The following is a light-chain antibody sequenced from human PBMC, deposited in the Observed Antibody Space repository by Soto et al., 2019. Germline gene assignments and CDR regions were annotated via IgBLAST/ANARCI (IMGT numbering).Light chain of an antibody. J-gene: IGKJ4*01. CDR1: HDISNY. Sequence: DIQMTQSPSSLSASLGDSVTITCQASHDISNYLNWYQHKPGKAPKLLLYDVSNLEAGVPSRFSGSGSGTDFVFTISNLQPEDIATYYCQQYDNLLLTFGGGTKVEIK. V-gene: IGKV1-33*01. CDR3: QQYDNLLLT. CDR2: DVS.